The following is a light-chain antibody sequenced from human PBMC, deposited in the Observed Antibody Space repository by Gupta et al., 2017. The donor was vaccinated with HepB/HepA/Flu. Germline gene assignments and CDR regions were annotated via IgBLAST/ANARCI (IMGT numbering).Light chain of an antibody. CDR3: QQRYGFPRT. J-gene: IGKJ1*01. V-gene: IGKV1-33*01. CDR2: HAS. CDR1: QGITQY. Sequence: DLPLTPSPSSLSASVGDRVTITCQASQGITQYLKWYRHKPGKAPELLIYHASTLQSGVPRRYSGSGFGTHFTLSISSLQPDDFATYYCQQRYGFPRTFGQGTKVEIK.